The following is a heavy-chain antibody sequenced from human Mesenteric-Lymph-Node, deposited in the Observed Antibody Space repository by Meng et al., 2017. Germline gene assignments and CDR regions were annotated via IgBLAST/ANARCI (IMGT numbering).Heavy chain of an antibody. CDR3: VRVGAYCGGDCYHPR. D-gene: IGHD2-21*02. CDR1: GGSLSSRNW. V-gene: IGHV4-4*02. Sequence: QVRLQGSGPGLVKPSGTRALPCAVSGGSLSSRNWWSWVRQPPGKGLEWIGEIYHSGSTNYNPSLKSRVTISVDESKNQFSLRLSSVTAADTAVYYCVRVGAYCGGDCYHPRWGQGTLVTVSS. CDR2: IYHSGST. J-gene: IGHJ4*02.